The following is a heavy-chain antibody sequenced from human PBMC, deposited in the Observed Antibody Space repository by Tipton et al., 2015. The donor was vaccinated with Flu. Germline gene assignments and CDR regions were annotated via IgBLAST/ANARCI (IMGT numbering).Heavy chain of an antibody. D-gene: IGHD6-6*01. V-gene: IGHV4-38-2*02. CDR2: IFHTGTT. Sequence: TLSLTCTVSVDSIRSDYYWGWIRQPPGKGLEWSGNIFHTGTTYYNPSLKGRVTLSVDRSTRQFSLKVISVTAADTAAYYCARQSSSLADPNYYYGVDVWGQGTTVTVSS. J-gene: IGHJ6*02. CDR1: VDSIRSDYY. CDR3: ARQSSSLADPNYYYGVDV.